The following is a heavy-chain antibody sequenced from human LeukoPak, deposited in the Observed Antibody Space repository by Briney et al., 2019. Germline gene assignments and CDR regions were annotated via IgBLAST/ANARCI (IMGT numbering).Heavy chain of an antibody. CDR3: ARTEHSSGYYFGFDY. CDR2: VNHSGGT. CDR1: GGSFIGYY. D-gene: IGHD3-22*01. V-gene: IGHV4-34*01. Sequence: TSVTLSLTCAVYGGSFIGYYWSWIRQPPGKGREWIGEVNHSGGTNYNPSLKSRVTISVDTSGTHLSLKLTSVRAADTAVYYCARTEHSSGYYFGFDYWGQGTLATVSS. J-gene: IGHJ4*02.